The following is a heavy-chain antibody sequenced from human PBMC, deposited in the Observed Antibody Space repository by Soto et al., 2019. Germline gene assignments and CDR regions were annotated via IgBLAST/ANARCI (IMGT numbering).Heavy chain of an antibody. V-gene: IGHV1-69*13. Sequence: SVKLSSEACGGSFSSCARSWVRQAPGQGLEWMGGIIPIFGTANYAQKFQGRVTITADESTSTAYMELSSLRSEDTAVYYCARGYCSGGSCYNNWFDPWGQGTLVTVSS. CDR2: IIPIFGTA. CDR1: GGSFSSCA. D-gene: IGHD2-15*01. CDR3: ARGYCSGGSCYNNWFDP. J-gene: IGHJ5*02.